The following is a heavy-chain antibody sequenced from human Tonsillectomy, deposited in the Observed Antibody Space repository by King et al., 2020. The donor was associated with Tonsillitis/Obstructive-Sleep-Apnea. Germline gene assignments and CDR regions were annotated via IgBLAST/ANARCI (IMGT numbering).Heavy chain of an antibody. CDR3: ARHGLPYYYYYMDV. CDR2: IYYSGST. Sequence: QLQESGPGLVKPSETLSLTCTVSGGSISSSTYYWGWIRQPPGKGLEWIGSIYYSGSTYYNPSLKSRVTISVDTSKNQFSLKLSSVTAADTAVYYCARHGLPYYYYYMDVGGKGNTVTVSS. CDR1: GGSISSSTYY. V-gene: IGHV4-39*01. J-gene: IGHJ6*03.